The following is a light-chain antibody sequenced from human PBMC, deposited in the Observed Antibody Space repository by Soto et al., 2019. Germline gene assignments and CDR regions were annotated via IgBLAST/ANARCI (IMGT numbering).Light chain of an antibody. Sequence: EIAMTQSPATLSVSPGERATLSCRASQSVSSNLAWYQQKPGQAPRLLIYGASTRATGIPARFSGSGSGTEFTLTISSLQSEDFAVYYCQQYNNWWTFGQGTKVDI. CDR1: QSVSSN. J-gene: IGKJ1*01. CDR3: QQYNNWWT. V-gene: IGKV3-15*01. CDR2: GAS.